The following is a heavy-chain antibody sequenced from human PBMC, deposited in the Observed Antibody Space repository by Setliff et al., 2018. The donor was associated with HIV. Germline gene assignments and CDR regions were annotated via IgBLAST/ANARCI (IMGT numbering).Heavy chain of an antibody. CDR3: ARRRHYYGSGSYVDY. J-gene: IGHJ4*02. Sequence: SETLSLTCTVSGGSISSSSYYWGWIRQPPGKGLQWIGSIYYSGSTYYNPSLKSRVTISVDTSKNQFSLKLSSVTAADTAVYYCARRRHYYGSGSYVDYWGQGTLVTVSS. CDR1: GGSISSSSYY. CDR2: IYYSGST. V-gene: IGHV4-39*01. D-gene: IGHD3-10*01.